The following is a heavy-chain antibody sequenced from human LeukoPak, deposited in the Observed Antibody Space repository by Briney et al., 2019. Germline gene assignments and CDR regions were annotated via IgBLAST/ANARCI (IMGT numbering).Heavy chain of an antibody. V-gene: IGHV3-23*01. CDR2: FNGNGRNT. CDR1: GYTFGSFA. Sequence: AGGSVRLFCVGGGYTFGSFAIIWVLQAPGRGLVWVAAFNGNGRNTYYTVSVRGLFTISSDNSKNTLCLQMNSLRAEDTAVYFCALSWAGKNYFDYWGQGALVTVTS. D-gene: IGHD6-19*01. J-gene: IGHJ4*02. CDR3: ALSWAGKNYFDY.